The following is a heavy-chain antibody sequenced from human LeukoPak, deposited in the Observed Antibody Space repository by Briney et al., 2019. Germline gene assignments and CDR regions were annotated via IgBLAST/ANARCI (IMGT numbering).Heavy chain of an antibody. V-gene: IGHV1-2*02. Sequence: ASVKVSYKASGHTFTAYYMHWVRQSPGQGLEWMGWINPNSGGTNYAQKFQGRVTMTRNTSISTAYMELSRLRSDDTAVYYCARARVLVPPAFDYWGQGTLVTVSS. CDR2: INPNSGGT. J-gene: IGHJ4*02. CDR3: ARARVLVPPAFDY. D-gene: IGHD2-2*01. CDR1: GHTFTAYY.